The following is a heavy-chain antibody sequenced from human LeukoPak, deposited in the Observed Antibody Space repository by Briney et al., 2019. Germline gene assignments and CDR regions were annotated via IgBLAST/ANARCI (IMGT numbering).Heavy chain of an antibody. J-gene: IGHJ4*02. CDR2: IYYSGST. Sequence: SETLSLTCTVSGGSISSYYWSWIRQPPGKGLEWIGYIYYSGSTNYNPSLKSRVTISIDTSKNQFSLKLSSVTAADTAVYYCARSAMIVLTFFDYWGQGTLVTVSS. V-gene: IGHV4-59*08. CDR3: ARSAMIVLTFFDY. CDR1: GGSISSYY. D-gene: IGHD3-22*01.